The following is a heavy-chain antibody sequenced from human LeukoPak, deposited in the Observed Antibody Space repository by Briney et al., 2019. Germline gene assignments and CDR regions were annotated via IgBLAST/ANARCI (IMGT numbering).Heavy chain of an antibody. CDR1: GGSIRSYY. V-gene: IGHV4-59*01. D-gene: IGHD2-2*01. J-gene: IGHJ6*03. Sequence: SETLSLACTVSGGSIRSYYWSRVRQPPAKGLEYIGHIYYTGSTDYSPYLKSRVTMSLDTSKNQFSLKLSSVTAADTALYSCARFSAHQLRSGYYYYMDVWGKGTTVTVSS. CDR3: ARFSAHQLRSGYYYYMDV. CDR2: IYYTGST.